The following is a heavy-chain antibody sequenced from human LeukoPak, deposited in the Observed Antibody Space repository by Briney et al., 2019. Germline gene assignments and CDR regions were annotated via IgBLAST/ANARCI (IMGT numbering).Heavy chain of an antibody. CDR1: GYTFTGYY. CDR2: INPNSGGT. CDR3: ARVRAAAGTLDY. D-gene: IGHD6-13*01. V-gene: IGHV1-2*06. J-gene: IGHJ4*02. Sequence: ASVKVSCKASGYTFTGYYMHWVRQAPGQGLEWMGRINPNSGGTNYAQKFQGRVTMTRDTSISTAYMELSRLRSDDTAVYYCARVRAAAGTLDYWGQGTLVTVSS.